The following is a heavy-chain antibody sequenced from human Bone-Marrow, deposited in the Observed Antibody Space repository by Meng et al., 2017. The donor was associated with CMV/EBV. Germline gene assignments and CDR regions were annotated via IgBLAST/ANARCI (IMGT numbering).Heavy chain of an antibody. D-gene: IGHD2-15*01. J-gene: IGHJ3*02. CDR3: ARDATPGGYCSGGSCYSHDAFDI. V-gene: IGHV1-8*03. CDR1: GYTFTSYD. Sequence: ASVKVSCKASGYTFTSYDINWVRQATGQGLEWMGWMNPNSGNTGYAQKFQGRVTITADKSTSTAYMELSSLRSEDTAVYYCARDATPGGYCSGGSCYSHDAFDIWGQGTMVTVSS. CDR2: MNPNSGNT.